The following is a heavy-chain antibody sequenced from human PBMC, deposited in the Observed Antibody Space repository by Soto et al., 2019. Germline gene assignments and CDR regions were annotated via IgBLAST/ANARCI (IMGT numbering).Heavy chain of an antibody. J-gene: IGHJ6*02. CDR3: AMSDGPYFDYVIDV. CDR1: GGPFSSQA. Sequence: QVQVEQSGAEVKKPGSSLKVSCKTSGGPFSSQAFNWVRQARGHGLEWMGGIIPLLGSTTYAQKFQDRVKFTADESTSTVYMELRSLRSEDTATYFCAMSDGPYFDYVIDVWGRGTTVTVSS. CDR2: IIPLLGST. D-gene: IGHD3-22*01. V-gene: IGHV1-69*01.